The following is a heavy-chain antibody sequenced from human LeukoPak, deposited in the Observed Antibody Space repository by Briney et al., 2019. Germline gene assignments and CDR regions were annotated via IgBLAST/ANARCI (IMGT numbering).Heavy chain of an antibody. J-gene: IGHJ6*02. V-gene: IGHV1-8*01. CDR3: GTYYYDSSGYGLMDV. D-gene: IGHD3-22*01. Sequence: ASVEVSCKASGYTFTSYDINWVRQATGQGLEWMGWMNPNSGNTGYAQKFQGRVTMTRNTSISTAYMELSSLRSEDTAVYYCGTYYYDSSGYGLMDVWGQGTTVTVSS. CDR2: MNPNSGNT. CDR1: GYTFTSYD.